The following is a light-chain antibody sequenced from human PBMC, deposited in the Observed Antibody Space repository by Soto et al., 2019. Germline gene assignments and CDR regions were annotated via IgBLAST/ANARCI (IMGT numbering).Light chain of an antibody. V-gene: IGLV2-14*03. CDR1: RSDVGGYNY. Sequence: TQPASLSGSPGQSITISCTGTRSDVGGYNYVSWYQHHPGKAPKLMIYDVSNRPSGVSNRFSGSKSGNTASLTISGLQPEDEADYYCSSYTTSNTRQIVFGTGTKVTVL. CDR3: SSYTTSNTRQIV. CDR2: DVS. J-gene: IGLJ1*01.